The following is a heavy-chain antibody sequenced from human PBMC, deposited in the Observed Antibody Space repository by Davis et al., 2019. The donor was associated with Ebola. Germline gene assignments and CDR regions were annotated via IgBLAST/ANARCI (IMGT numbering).Heavy chain of an antibody. CDR1: GFTFSSYS. CDR3: ARAIYYYYYGMDV. CDR2: ISSSSSTI. Sequence: GESLKISCAASGFTFSSYSMNWVRQAPGKGPEWVSYISSSSSTIYYADSVKGRFTISRDNAKNSLYLQMNSLRDEDTAVYYCARAIYYYYYGMDVWGKGTTVTVSS. V-gene: IGHV3-48*02. J-gene: IGHJ6*04.